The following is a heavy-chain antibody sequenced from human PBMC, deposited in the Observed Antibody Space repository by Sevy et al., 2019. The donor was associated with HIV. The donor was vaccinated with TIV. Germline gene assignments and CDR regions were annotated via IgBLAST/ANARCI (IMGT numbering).Heavy chain of an antibody. CDR2: IRPIFGTV. Sequence: ASVKVSCKASGGTFSTFLINWVRQAPGQGLELMGGIRPIFGTVDYAQKFQARVTFTADESTSTAYMELSSLRPDDTAVYYCATRGDCGGDCSIYYFDYWGQGSLVTVSS. CDR3: ATRGDCGGDCSIYYFDY. J-gene: IGHJ4*02. D-gene: IGHD2-21*02. V-gene: IGHV1-69*13. CDR1: GGTFSTFL.